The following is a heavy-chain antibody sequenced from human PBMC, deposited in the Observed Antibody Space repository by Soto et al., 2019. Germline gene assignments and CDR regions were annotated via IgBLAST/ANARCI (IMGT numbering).Heavy chain of an antibody. CDR2: INHSGGT. CDR1: GGSLSGYY. Sequence: QVQLQQWGAGLLKPSETLSLTCGVYGGSLSGYYWTWIRQPPGKGLEWIGEINHSGGTNYNPSLRSRATISIDTSKNQFTMNLSSVTAADTAMYYCAREPVSPYFDWLLSEAQNNRFDPWGQGTLVTVSS. V-gene: IGHV4-34*01. CDR3: AREPVSPYFDWLLSEAQNNRFDP. D-gene: IGHD3-9*01. J-gene: IGHJ5*02.